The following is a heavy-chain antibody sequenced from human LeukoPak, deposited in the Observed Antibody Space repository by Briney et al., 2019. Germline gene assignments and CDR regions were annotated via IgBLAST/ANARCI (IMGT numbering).Heavy chain of an antibody. D-gene: IGHD3-10*01. CDR3: ARSMIRGVRTFDP. CDR2: IIPIFGTA. V-gene: IGHV1-69*05. J-gene: IGHJ5*02. CDR1: GGTFSSYA. Sequence: ASVKVSCKASGGTFSSYAISWVRQAPGQGLEWMGGIIPIFGTANYAQKFQGRVTMTRDTSTSTVYMELSSLRSEDTAVYYCARSMIRGVRTFDPWGQGTLVTVSS.